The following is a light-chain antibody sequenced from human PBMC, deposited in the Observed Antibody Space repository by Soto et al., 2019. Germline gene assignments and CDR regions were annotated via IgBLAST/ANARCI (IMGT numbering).Light chain of an antibody. Sequence: QSVLTQPASLSGSPGQSITISCTGSSSDVGAYNFVSWYQHHPGRAPKLILYEVTTRPSGVSSRFSGSKSGNTASLTISGLQAEDEATYYCSSYTSTNTPYVFGSGTMVT. CDR1: SSDVGAYNF. CDR2: EVT. CDR3: SSYTSTNTPYV. V-gene: IGLV2-14*01. J-gene: IGLJ1*01.